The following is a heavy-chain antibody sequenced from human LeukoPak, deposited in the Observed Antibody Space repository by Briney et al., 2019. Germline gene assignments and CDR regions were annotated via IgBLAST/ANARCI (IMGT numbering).Heavy chain of an antibody. D-gene: IGHD6-19*01. CDR3: ARDHRLGNFDY. J-gene: IGHJ4*02. V-gene: IGHV1-46*01. Sequence: GASVKVSCKASGYTFTSYYMHRVRQAPGQGLEWMGIINPSGGSTSYAQKFQGRVTMTRDTSTSTVYMELSSLRSEDTAVYYCARDHRLGNFDYWGQGTLVTVSS. CDR2: INPSGGST. CDR1: GYTFTSYY.